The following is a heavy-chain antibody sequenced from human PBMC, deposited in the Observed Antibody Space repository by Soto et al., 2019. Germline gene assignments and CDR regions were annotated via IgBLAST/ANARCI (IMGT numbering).Heavy chain of an antibody. CDR1: GFTFSTYA. CDR2: IGVSGAGT. V-gene: IGHV3-23*01. Sequence: GGSLRLSCAAYGFTFSTYAMGRVRHAPGKGLVWFSAIGVSGAGTYFADSVKGRFTISRDNSKNTLYLQMNSLRAEDTAVYYCAKDVSQYCSSWAWYFDCWGQGTLVTVSS. D-gene: IGHD6-13*01. CDR3: AKDVSQYCSSWAWYFDC. J-gene: IGHJ4*02.